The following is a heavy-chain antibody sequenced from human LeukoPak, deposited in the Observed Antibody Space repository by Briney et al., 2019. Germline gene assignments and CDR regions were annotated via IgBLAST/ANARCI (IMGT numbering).Heavy chain of an antibody. J-gene: IGHJ4*02. Sequence: PGGSLRLSCAASGFTFNTYDLHWVRQAPGKGLEWVAVISYDGSKKYYADFVKARFTISRDNSKNTLYLQMNSLRAEDTAVYYCAKDLAGWNAPGYWGQGTLVTVSS. D-gene: IGHD1-1*01. CDR3: AKDLAGWNAPGY. CDR1: GFTFNTYD. V-gene: IGHV3-30*04. CDR2: ISYDGSKK.